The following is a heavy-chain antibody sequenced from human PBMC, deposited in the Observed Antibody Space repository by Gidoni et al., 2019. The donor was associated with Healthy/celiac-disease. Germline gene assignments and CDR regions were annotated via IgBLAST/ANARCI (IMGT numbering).Heavy chain of an antibody. CDR1: GFTFVSYA. D-gene: IGHD2-2*01. CDR2: ISGSGGST. J-gene: IGHJ4*02. CDR3: AKDLGDIVVVPAAYLDY. V-gene: IGHV3-23*01. Sequence: EVQLLESGGGLVQPGGSLRLSCAASGFTFVSYAMGWVRQAPGKGLEWVSAISGSGGSTYYADSVKGRFTISRDNSKNTLYLQMNSLRAEDTAVYYCAKDLGDIVVVPAAYLDYWGQGTLVTVSS.